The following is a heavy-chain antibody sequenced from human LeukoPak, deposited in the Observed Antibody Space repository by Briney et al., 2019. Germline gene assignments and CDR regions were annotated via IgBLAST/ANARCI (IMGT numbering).Heavy chain of an antibody. Sequence: GGPLRLSCAASGFSFSNNGMHWVRQAPGKGLAWVAFIQSDGTNEYYADSVKGRFTISRDNSKNTLYLQINSLRAEDTALYYCAKARGTYCVDSWGQGTLVTVSS. CDR2: IQSDGTNE. CDR3: AKARGTYCVDS. V-gene: IGHV3-30*02. D-gene: IGHD1-26*01. CDR1: GFSFSNNG. J-gene: IGHJ4*02.